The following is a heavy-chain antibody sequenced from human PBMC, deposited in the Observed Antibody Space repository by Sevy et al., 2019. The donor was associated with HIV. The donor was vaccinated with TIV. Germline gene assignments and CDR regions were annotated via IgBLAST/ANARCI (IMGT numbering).Heavy chain of an antibody. V-gene: IGHV1-2*02. D-gene: IGHD5-18*01. CDR3: ASPGGYRYGSLLDY. CDR2: INPDSGDT. J-gene: IGHJ4*02. Sequence: ASVKVSCKASGHTFTDYFMHSVRQAPGQGLEWMGWINPDSGDTKYAQKFHGRVTLTRDTSISTAYMELSRLKSDDTAVYYCASPGGYRYGSLLDYWGQGTLVTVSS. CDR1: GHTFTDYF.